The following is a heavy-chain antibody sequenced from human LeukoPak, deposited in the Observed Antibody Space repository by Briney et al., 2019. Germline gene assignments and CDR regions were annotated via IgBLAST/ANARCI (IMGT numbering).Heavy chain of an antibody. Sequence: SETLSLTCTVSGGSISSSSYYWGWIRQPPGKGLEWIGSIYYSGSTYYSPSLKSRVTISVDTSKNQFSLKLSSVTAADTAVYYCAREGYYDILTGYYSSPYFDYWGQGTLVTVSS. CDR3: AREGYYDILTGYYSSPYFDY. D-gene: IGHD3-9*01. CDR2: IYYSGST. CDR1: GGSISSSSYY. J-gene: IGHJ4*02. V-gene: IGHV4-39*07.